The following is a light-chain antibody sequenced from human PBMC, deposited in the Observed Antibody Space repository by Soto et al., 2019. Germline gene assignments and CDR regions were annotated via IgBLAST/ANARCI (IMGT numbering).Light chain of an antibody. CDR3: QQYNSYSWT. J-gene: IGKJ1*01. Sequence: DIQMTQSPSTLSASVGDRATITCRASQSVSDWLAWYQQKPGKAPKLLIYDASSLESGVPSRFSGSGSGTEFTLTISSLQPDDFATYYCQQYNSYSWTFGQGTKVEI. V-gene: IGKV1-5*01. CDR2: DAS. CDR1: QSVSDW.